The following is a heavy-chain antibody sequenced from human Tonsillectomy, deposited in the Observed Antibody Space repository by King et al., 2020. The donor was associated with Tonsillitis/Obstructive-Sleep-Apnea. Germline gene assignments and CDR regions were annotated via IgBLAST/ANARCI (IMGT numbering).Heavy chain of an antibody. CDR3: GTNAGDYYYYTDV. V-gene: IGHV4-34*01. CDR2: INHSGST. CDR1: GGSFSGYY. D-gene: IGHD2-2*01. Sequence: HVQLQQWGAGLLKPSENLSLTCGVYGGSFSGYYWSWIRQPPGKGLEWIGEINHSGSTDYNSSLKSRVTISRDTSKNQFSLRLTSVTAADTAVYYCGTNAGDYYYYTDVWGKGTTVTVSS. J-gene: IGHJ6*03.